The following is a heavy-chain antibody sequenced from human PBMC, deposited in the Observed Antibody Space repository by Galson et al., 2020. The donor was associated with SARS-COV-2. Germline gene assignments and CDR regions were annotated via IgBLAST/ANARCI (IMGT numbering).Heavy chain of an antibody. V-gene: IGHV4-30-2*01. CDR1: GTSISSGSYS. CDR3: ARLHYGEYAPEAFDI. CDR2: ISHSGGT. D-gene: IGHD4-17*01. Sequence: SETLSLTCAVSGTSISSGSYSWNWIRQPPGKGLEWIGYISHSGGTYYNPPLKSRVTISGDRSKNQFSLRLSSVTAADTAVYYCARLHYGEYAPEAFDIWGPGTRVTVAS. J-gene: IGHJ3*02.